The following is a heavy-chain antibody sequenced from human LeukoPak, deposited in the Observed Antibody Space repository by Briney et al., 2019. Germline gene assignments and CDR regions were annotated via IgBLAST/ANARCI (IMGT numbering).Heavy chain of an antibody. CDR2: INPSGGST. CDR1: GYTFTSYY. D-gene: IGHD2-15*01. Sequence: ASVKVSCKASGYTFTSYYMHWVRQAPGQGLEWMGIINPSGGSTNYAQKFQGRVTMTRDTSTSTVYMELSSLRSEDAGVYYCASGDCSGGSCQPLYGGQGTLVTVSS. CDR3: ASGDCSGGSCQPLY. V-gene: IGHV1-46*01. J-gene: IGHJ4*02.